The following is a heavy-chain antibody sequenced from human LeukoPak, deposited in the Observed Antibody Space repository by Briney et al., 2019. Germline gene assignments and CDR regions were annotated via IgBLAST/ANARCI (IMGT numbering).Heavy chain of an antibody. CDR3: ARDKGYFDSSGTPPAFDI. CDR2: ISSSTTTI. CDR1: GFTFSSYA. Sequence: GGSLRLSCAASGFTFSSYAMNWVRQAPGKGLEWLSYISSSTTTIYYADSVKGRFTISRDNPKNSLYLQMNSLRAEDTAVYYCARDKGYFDSSGTPPAFDIWGQGTVVTVSS. J-gene: IGHJ3*02. D-gene: IGHD3-22*01. V-gene: IGHV3-48*01.